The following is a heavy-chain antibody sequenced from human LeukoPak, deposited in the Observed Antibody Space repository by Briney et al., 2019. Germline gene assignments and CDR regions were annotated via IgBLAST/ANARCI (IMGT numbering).Heavy chain of an antibody. J-gene: IGHJ5*02. CDR1: GLPFSGTA. V-gene: IGHV3-23*01. CDR3: AKDGAQYSSGPECDP. CDR2: ISHDGMNA. Sequence: PGGSLRLSCAASGLPFSGTAMSWLPQAPGKGLEWVSAISHDGMNAYYADSVKGRFTISRDNSKKTVSLEMSSLTAADTGVYYCAKDGAQYSSGPECDPRGQGALVTVSP. D-gene: IGHD6-19*01.